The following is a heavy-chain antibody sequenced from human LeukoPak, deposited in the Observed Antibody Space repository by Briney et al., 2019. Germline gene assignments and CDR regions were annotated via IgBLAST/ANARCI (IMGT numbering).Heavy chain of an antibody. D-gene: IGHD5-24*01. Sequence: SVKVSCKASGGTFSSYAISWVRQAPGQGLEWMGRIIPIFGIANYAQKFQGRVTITADKSTSTAYMELSSLRSEDAAVYYCASTDGYNNDYYHGMDVWGQGTTVTVSS. J-gene: IGHJ6*02. CDR3: ASTDGYNNDYYHGMDV. V-gene: IGHV1-69*04. CDR1: GGTFSSYA. CDR2: IIPIFGIA.